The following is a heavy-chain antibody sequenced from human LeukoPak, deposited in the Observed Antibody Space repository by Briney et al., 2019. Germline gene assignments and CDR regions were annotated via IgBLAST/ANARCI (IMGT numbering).Heavy chain of an antibody. CDR3: ARGGLGGITAYSNYLFDY. CDR2: MYHSGST. V-gene: IGHV4-39*07. CDR1: GGSISSSSYY. Sequence: PSEILSLTCTVSGGSISSSSYYWGWIRQPPGKGLEWIGSMYHSGSTYYNPSLKSRVTISIDTSKNQFSLNLTSVTAADTAAYYCARGGLGGITAYSNYLFDYWGQGTLVTVSS. J-gene: IGHJ4*02. D-gene: IGHD4-11*01.